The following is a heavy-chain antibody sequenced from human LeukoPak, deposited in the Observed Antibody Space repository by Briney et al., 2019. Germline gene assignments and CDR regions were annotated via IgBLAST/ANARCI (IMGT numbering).Heavy chain of an antibody. CDR2: ISSSSSYI. CDR1: GFTFSSYS. D-gene: IGHD6-13*01. Sequence: ARGSLRLSCAASGFTFSSYSMNWVRQAPGKGLEWVSSISSSSSYIYYADSVKGRFTISRDNAKNSLYLQMNSLRAEDTAVYYCARDLFSSSWYADIPGMDVWGQGTTVTVSS. V-gene: IGHV3-21*01. J-gene: IGHJ6*02. CDR3: ARDLFSSSWYADIPGMDV.